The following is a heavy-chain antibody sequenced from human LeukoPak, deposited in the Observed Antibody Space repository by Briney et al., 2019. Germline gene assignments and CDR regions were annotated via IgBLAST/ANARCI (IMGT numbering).Heavy chain of an antibody. Sequence: ASVKVSCKVSGYTLTELSMHWVRQAPGKGLEWMGGFDPEDGETIYAQKFQGRVTMTEDTSTDTAYMELSSLRSEDTAVYYCASCRRYNWNYFPDYWGQGTLVTVSS. CDR2: FDPEDGET. D-gene: IGHD1-7*01. V-gene: IGHV1-24*01. CDR3: ASCRRYNWNYFPDY. J-gene: IGHJ4*02. CDR1: GYTLTELS.